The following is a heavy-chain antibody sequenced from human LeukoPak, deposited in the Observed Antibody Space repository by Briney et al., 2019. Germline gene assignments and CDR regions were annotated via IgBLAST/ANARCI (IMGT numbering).Heavy chain of an antibody. D-gene: IGHD2-15*01. CDR2: ITPIFGTA. V-gene: IGHV1-69*13. Sequence: SVTVSCKASGGTLSSYAISWVRQSPGQGLEWMGGITPIFGTANYAQKFQGRVTITADESTSTAYMELSSLRSEDTAVYYCARVPNREGYCSGGSCYSVYYYYHGMDVWGQGTTVTVSS. J-gene: IGHJ6*02. CDR1: GGTLSSYA. CDR3: ARVPNREGYCSGGSCYSVYYYYHGMDV.